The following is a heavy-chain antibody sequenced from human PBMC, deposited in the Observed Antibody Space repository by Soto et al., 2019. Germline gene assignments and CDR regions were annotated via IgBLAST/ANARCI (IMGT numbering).Heavy chain of an antibody. CDR3: ARDSPYSVRPRKYSSSSYYYYGMDV. CDR1: GGTFSSYA. Sequence: GASVKVSCKASGGTFSSYAISWVRQAPGQGLEWMGGIIPIFGTANYAQKFQGRVTITADESTSTAYMELSSLRSEDTAVYYCARDSPYSVRPRKYSSSSYYYYGMDVWGQGTTVTVSS. J-gene: IGHJ6*02. D-gene: IGHD6-6*01. CDR2: IIPIFGTA. V-gene: IGHV1-69*13.